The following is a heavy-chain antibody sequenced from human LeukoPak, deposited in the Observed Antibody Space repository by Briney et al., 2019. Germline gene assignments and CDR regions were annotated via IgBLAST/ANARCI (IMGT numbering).Heavy chain of an antibody. Sequence: ASVKVSCKASGGTFSSYATSWVRQAPGQGLEWMGGIIPIFGTANYAQKFQGRVTITADESTSTAYMELSSLRSEDTAVYYCARQHQDYYDSSGYPGGFDYWGQGTLVTVSS. V-gene: IGHV1-69*01. CDR3: ARQHQDYYDSSGYPGGFDY. D-gene: IGHD3-22*01. CDR2: IIPIFGTA. J-gene: IGHJ4*02. CDR1: GGTFSSYA.